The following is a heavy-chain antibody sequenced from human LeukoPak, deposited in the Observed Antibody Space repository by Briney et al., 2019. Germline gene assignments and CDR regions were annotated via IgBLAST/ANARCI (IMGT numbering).Heavy chain of an antibody. Sequence: SETLSLTCTVSGGSISSSNYYWAWIRQPPGKELEWIGSIYSGGSTNYNPSLKSRVTISVDTSKNQFSLILTSVTAADTAVYYCARHKSPLPLHWGQGTLVTVSS. CDR3: ARHKSPLPLH. V-gene: IGHV4-39*01. D-gene: IGHD3-10*01. CDR1: GGSISSSNYY. CDR2: IYSGGST. J-gene: IGHJ4*02.